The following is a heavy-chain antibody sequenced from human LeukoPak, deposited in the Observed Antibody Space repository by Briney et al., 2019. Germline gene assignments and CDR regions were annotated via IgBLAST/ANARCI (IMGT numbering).Heavy chain of an antibody. CDR2: IIPIFGTA. V-gene: IGHV1-69*06. Sequence: GASVKVSCKASGGTFSSYAISWVRQAPGQGLEWMGGIIPIFGTANYAQKFQGRVTITADKSTSTAYMELSSLRSEDTAVYYCARLRGSYYYYMDVWGKGTTVTVSS. J-gene: IGHJ6*03. CDR3: ARLRGSYYYYMDV. CDR1: GGTFSSYA. D-gene: IGHD2-15*01.